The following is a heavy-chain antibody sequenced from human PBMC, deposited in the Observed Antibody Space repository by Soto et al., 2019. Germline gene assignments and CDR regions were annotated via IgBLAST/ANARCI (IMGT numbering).Heavy chain of an antibody. CDR3: ASDISRDGYNLLFAFDI. J-gene: IGHJ3*02. CDR1: GYSFTSYW. V-gene: IGHV5-10-1*01. Sequence: PGESLKISCKGSGYSFTSYWISWVRQMPGKGLEWMGRIDPSDSYTNYSPSFQGHVTISADKSISTAYLQWSSLKASDTAMYYCASDISRDGYNLLFAFDIWGQGTMVTV. CDR2: IDPSDSYT. D-gene: IGHD5-12*01.